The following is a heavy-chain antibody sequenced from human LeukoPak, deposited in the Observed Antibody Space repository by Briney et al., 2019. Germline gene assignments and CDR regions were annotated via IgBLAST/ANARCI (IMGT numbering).Heavy chain of an antibody. CDR1: GFTFSSYS. Sequence: GGSLRLSCAASGFTFSSYSMNWVRQAPGKGLEWVSSISSSSSYIYYADSVKGRFTISRDNAKNSLYLQTNSLRAEDTAVYYCARDPIYGSGSYDGDYWGQGTLVTVSS. CDR3: ARDPIYGSGSYDGDY. V-gene: IGHV3-21*01. CDR2: ISSSSSYI. J-gene: IGHJ4*02. D-gene: IGHD3-10*01.